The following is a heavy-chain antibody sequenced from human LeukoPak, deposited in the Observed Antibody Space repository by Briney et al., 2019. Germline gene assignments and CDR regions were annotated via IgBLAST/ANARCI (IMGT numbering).Heavy chain of an antibody. Sequence: PGGSLRLSCAASGFTVSSNYMSWVRQAPGKGLEWVSVFYSGGSTYYADSVKGRFTISRDNSKNTLYLQMSSLRAEDTAVYYCAKSPLVYGYFDYWGQGTLVTVSP. CDR2: FYSGGST. CDR1: GFTVSSNY. CDR3: AKSPLVYGYFDY. J-gene: IGHJ4*02. D-gene: IGHD2-8*01. V-gene: IGHV3-53*01.